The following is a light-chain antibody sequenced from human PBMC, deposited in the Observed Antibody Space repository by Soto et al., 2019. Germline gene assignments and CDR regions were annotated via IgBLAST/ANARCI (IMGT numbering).Light chain of an antibody. CDR2: GNS. Sequence: QSVLTQPPSVSGAPGQRVTISCTGSSSNIGAGYDVHWYQQLPGTAPKLLIYGNSNRPSGVPDRISGSKSGTSASLAITGLQAEHEADYYCQSYESSLTLRVFGPGTKLTVL. J-gene: IGLJ1*01. CDR3: QSYESSLTLRV. CDR1: SSNIGAGYD. V-gene: IGLV1-40*01.